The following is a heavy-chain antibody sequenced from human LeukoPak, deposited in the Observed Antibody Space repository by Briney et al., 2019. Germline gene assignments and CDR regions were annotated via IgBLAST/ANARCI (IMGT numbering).Heavy chain of an antibody. CDR3: ARVRVRAFDY. CDR1: GGSFSGYY. CDR2: INHSGSA. J-gene: IGHJ4*02. V-gene: IGHV4-34*01. D-gene: IGHD3-10*01. Sequence: SETLSLTCAVYGGSFSGYYWSWIRQPPGKGLEWIGEINHSGSANYNLSLKSRVTVSVDTSKNQFSLKVSSVTAADTAVYYCARVRVRAFDYWGQGTLVTVSS.